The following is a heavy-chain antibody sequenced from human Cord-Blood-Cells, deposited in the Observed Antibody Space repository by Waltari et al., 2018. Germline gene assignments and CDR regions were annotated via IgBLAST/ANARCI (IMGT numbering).Heavy chain of an antibody. CDR2: INPNSGGT. Sequence: QVQLVQSGAEVKKPGASVKVSCKASGYTFTGYYMHWVRQAPGQGLEWMGWINPNSGGTNYAQKVQGRVTMTRDTSISTAYMELSRLRSDDTAVYYCARAPEYSSSSVDYWGQGTLVTVSS. J-gene: IGHJ4*02. D-gene: IGHD6-6*01. CDR3: ARAPEYSSSSVDY. V-gene: IGHV1-2*02. CDR1: GYTFTGYY.